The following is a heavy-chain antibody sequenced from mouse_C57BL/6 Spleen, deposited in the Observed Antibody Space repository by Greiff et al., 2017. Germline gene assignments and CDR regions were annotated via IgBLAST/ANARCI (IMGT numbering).Heavy chain of an antibody. J-gene: IGHJ3*01. CDR3: ARPGYDYDRAWFAY. V-gene: IGHV1-55*01. CDR2: IYPGSGST. Sequence: QVHLKQPGAELVKPGASVKMSCKASGYTFTSYWITWVKQRPGQGLEWIGDIYPGSGSTNYNEKFKSKATLTVDTSSSTAYMQLSSLTSEDSAVYYSARPGYDYDRAWFAYWGQGTLVTVSA. D-gene: IGHD2-4*01. CDR1: GYTFTSYW.